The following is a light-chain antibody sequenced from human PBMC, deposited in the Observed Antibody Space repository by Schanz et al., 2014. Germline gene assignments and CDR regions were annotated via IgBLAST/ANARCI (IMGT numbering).Light chain of an antibody. CDR3: SSYAGSENSVV. CDR2: EVN. Sequence: QSVLTQPPSASGSPGQSVTISCTGTSSDVGGYNYVSWYQQHPGKAPRLIIYEVNKRPSGVPDRFSGSKSGNTASLSVSGLQAEDEADYYCSSYAGSENSVVFGGGTKLTVL. CDR1: SSDVGGYNY. J-gene: IGLJ2*01. V-gene: IGLV2-8*01.